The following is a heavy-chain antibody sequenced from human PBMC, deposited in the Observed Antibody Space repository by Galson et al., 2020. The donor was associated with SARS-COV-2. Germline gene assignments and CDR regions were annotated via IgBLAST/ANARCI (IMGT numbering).Heavy chain of an antibody. V-gene: IGHV3-30*04. CDR3: ASPYSGSYYSHFDY. Sequence: GGSLRLSCAASGFTFSSYAMHWVRQAPGKGLEWVAVISYDGSNKYYADSVKGRFTISRDNSKNTLYLQMNSLRAEDTAVHYCASPYSGSYYSHFDYWGQGTLVTVSS. CDR1: GFTFSSYA. CDR2: ISYDGSNK. J-gene: IGHJ4*02. D-gene: IGHD1-26*01.